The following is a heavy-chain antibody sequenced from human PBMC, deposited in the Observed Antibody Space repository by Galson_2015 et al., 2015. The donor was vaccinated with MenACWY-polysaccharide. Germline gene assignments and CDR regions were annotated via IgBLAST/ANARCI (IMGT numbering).Heavy chain of an antibody. Sequence: SLRLSCAASGFTFDDYAMHWVRQAPGKGLEWVSGISWNSGSIGYADSVKGRFTIPRDNSKNTLYLQMNSLRAEGTAVYYCAKSVAPRAYYDFWSGYGGYTPPVNFDYWGQGTLVTVSS. V-gene: IGHV3-9*01. J-gene: IGHJ4*02. CDR1: GFTFDDYA. CDR3: AKSVAPRAYYDFWSGYGGYTPPVNFDY. D-gene: IGHD3-3*01. CDR2: ISWNSGSI.